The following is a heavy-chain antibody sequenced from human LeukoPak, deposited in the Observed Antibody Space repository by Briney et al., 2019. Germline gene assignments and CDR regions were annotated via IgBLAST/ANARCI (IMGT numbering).Heavy chain of an antibody. CDR2: INPSGGST. J-gene: IGHJ3*02. Sequence: ASVKVSCKASGYTFTSYYMHWVRQAPGQGLEWMGKINPSGGSTSYAQKFQGRVTMTRDTSTSTVYMELSSLRSEDTAVYYCARQHYDILTGPTGLDIWGQGTMVTVSS. CDR3: ARQHYDILTGPTGLDI. CDR1: GYTFTSYY. D-gene: IGHD3-9*01. V-gene: IGHV1-46*01.